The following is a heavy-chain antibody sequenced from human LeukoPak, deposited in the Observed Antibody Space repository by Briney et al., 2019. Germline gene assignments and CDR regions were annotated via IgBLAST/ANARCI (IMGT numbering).Heavy chain of an antibody. CDR1: GGSFSGYY. Sequence: KPSETLSLTCAVYGGSFSGYYWSWIRQPPGKGLDWIGYIYYSGSTNYNPSLKSRVTISVDTSKNQFSLKLSSVTAADTAVYYCARGPNPWYFDLWGRGTLVTVSS. J-gene: IGHJ2*01. V-gene: IGHV4-59*01. CDR2: IYYSGST. CDR3: ARGPNPWYFDL.